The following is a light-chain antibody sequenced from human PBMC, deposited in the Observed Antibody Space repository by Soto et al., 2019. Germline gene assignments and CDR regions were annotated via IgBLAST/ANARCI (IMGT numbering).Light chain of an antibody. Sequence: QSALTQPPSASGSPGQSVTISCAGTSSDVGAYNYVSWYQQHPGKAPKLIIPEVNKRPSGVPDRFSGSKSGNTASLTVSGLQPEDEADYYCSSYGGPNNSNYVFGTGTKVTVL. CDR3: SSYGGPNNSNYV. CDR1: SSDVGAYNY. V-gene: IGLV2-8*01. J-gene: IGLJ1*01. CDR2: EVN.